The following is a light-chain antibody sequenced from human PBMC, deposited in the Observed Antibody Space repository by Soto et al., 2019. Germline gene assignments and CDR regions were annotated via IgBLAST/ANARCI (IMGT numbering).Light chain of an antibody. CDR1: SRDVGSYNY. V-gene: IGLV2-11*01. Sequence: QSALTQPRSVSGSPGQTVTISCTGTSRDVGSYNYVSWYQQYPGKAPKLIIYDVSRRPSGVPDRFSGSKYGSTASLTISGLQAEDEADYYCSSSAGIYHYLVFGGGTKLTVL. CDR2: DVS. CDR3: SSSAGIYHYLV. J-gene: IGLJ3*02.